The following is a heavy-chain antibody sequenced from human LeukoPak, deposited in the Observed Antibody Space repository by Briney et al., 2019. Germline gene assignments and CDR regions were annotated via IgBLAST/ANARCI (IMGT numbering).Heavy chain of an antibody. Sequence: ASVKVSCKAVGYTFTSYGIGWVRQAPGQGLEWMGWISTYNGNTNYAQKVQGRVTMTTDTSTSTAYMELRSLRSDDTAVYYCARGGGYCSSSSCYTGIIRGWFDPWGQGTLVTVSS. CDR1: GYTFTSYG. CDR2: ISTYNGNT. V-gene: IGHV1-18*01. CDR3: ARGGGYCSSSSCYTGIIRGWFDP. J-gene: IGHJ5*02. D-gene: IGHD2-2*02.